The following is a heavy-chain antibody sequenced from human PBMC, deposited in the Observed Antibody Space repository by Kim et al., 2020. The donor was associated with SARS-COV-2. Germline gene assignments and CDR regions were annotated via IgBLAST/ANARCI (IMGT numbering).Heavy chain of an antibody. V-gene: IGHV1-46*01. CDR2: INPSGGST. J-gene: IGHJ3*02. Sequence: ASVKVSCKASGYTFTSYYMHWVRQAPGQGLEWMGIINPSGGSTSYAQKFQGRVTMTRDTSTSTVYMELSSLRSEDTAVYYCARGGSGPRYCSGGSCSLPLDAFDIWGQGTMVTVSS. CDR3: ARGGSGPRYCSGGSCSLPLDAFDI. D-gene: IGHD2-15*01. CDR1: GYTFTSYY.